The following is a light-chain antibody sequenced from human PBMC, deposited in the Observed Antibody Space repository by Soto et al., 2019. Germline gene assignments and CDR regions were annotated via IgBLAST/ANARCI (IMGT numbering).Light chain of an antibody. J-gene: IGLJ1*01. Sequence: QSVLTQPPSASGSPGQSVAISCTGTSSDVGGYNYVSWYQQHPGKAPKLMIYEVNKRPSGVPDRFSGSKSGNTASLAITGLQAEDEADYYCQSYDSSLSGYVFGTGTKLTVL. CDR2: EVN. V-gene: IGLV2-8*01. CDR1: SSDVGGYNY. CDR3: QSYDSSLSGYV.